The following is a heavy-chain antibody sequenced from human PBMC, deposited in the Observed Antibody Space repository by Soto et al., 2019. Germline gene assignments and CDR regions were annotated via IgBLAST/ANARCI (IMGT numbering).Heavy chain of an antibody. CDR1: GGSLNSGDYY. CDR3: AGVPPGLGYYFDS. Sequence: SETLSLTCTVSGGSLNSGDYYWSWLRQHPGKGLEWIGFIYYSGNTHYNPSLKRRVTISVDTSKNQLSLRLTSVTAADTAVYYCAGVPPGLGYYFDSWGQGTLVTVSS. V-gene: IGHV4-31*03. J-gene: IGHJ4*02. CDR2: IYYSGNT.